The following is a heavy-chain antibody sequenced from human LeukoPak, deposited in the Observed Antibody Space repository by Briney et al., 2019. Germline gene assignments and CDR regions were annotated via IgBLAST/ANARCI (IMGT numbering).Heavy chain of an antibody. D-gene: IGHD1-20*01. V-gene: IGHV3-23*01. CDR2: TSGSVGST. CDR1: GFTFSIYA. Sequence: QPGGSLRLSCAASGFTFSIYAMSWVRQPPGKGLEWASVTSGSVGSTYYADSVKGRFTISRDNSKNTLYLQMNSLRAEDTAVYYCAKGSNWNDVPTNFDYWGQGTLVTVSS. J-gene: IGHJ4*02. CDR3: AKGSNWNDVPTNFDY.